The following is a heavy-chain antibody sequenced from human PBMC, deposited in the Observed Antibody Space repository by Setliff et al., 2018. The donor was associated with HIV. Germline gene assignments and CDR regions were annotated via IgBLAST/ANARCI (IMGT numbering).Heavy chain of an antibody. V-gene: IGHV4-31*02. CDR1: GDSVTSGGYY. CDR3: ARDKGYYYMDV. Sequence: SETLSLTCSVSGDSVTSGGYYWSWIRQRPGKGLEWIGDMHNSGPTYYKPSLKSRVTISVDTSKNPFSLKLSSVTAADTAVYYCARDKGYYYMDVWGKGITVTVSS. CDR2: MHNSGPT. J-gene: IGHJ6*03.